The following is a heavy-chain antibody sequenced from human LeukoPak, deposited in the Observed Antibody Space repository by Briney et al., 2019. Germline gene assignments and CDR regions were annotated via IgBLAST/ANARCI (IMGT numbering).Heavy chain of an antibody. CDR3: ARRGIAGGFDY. J-gene: IGHJ4*02. CDR1: GFTFSSYW. D-gene: IGHD1-26*01. CDR2: INSDGSST. V-gene: IGHV3-74*01. Sequence: GGSLSLSCAASGFTFSSYWMHWVRQAPGKGLVWVSRINSDGSSTSYADSVKGRFTISRDNAKNTLYLQMNSLRAEDTAVYYCARRGIAGGFDYWGQGTLVTVSS.